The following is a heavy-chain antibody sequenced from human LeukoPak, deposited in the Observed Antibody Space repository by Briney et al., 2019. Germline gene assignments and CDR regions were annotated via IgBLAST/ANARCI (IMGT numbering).Heavy chain of an antibody. D-gene: IGHD5-18*01. Sequence: TGGSLRLSCAASGFTFSSYSMNWVRQAPGKGLEWVSSISSSSSYIYYADSVKGRFTISRDNAKNSLYLQMNSLRAEDTAVYYCARVVGGYSYGLVDYWGQGTLVTVSS. J-gene: IGHJ4*02. V-gene: IGHV3-21*01. CDR3: ARVVGGYSYGLVDY. CDR1: GFTFSSYS. CDR2: ISSSSSYI.